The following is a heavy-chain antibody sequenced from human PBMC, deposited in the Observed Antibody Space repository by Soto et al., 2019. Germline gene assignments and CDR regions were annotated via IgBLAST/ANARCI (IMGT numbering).Heavy chain of an antibody. Sequence: EVQLLESGGGLVQPGGSLRLSCAASGFTFSSYAMSWVRQAPGKGLEWVSAISGSGGSTYYADSVKGRFTISRDNSKNTLYVQMNSLRAEDTAVYYCAKASGWFGEFDYWCQGTLVTVSS. CDR3: AKASGWFGEFDY. D-gene: IGHD3-10*01. CDR1: GFTFSSYA. CDR2: ISGSGGST. V-gene: IGHV3-23*01. J-gene: IGHJ4*02.